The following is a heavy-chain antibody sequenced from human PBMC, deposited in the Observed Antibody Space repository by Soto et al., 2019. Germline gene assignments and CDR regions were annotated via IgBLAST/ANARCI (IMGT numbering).Heavy chain of an antibody. J-gene: IGHJ4*02. D-gene: IGHD4-17*01. CDR3: XXHETLHGDYDY. V-gene: IGHV4-59*01. CDR2: IHYSGST. Sequence: QVQLQESGPGLVKPSETLSLTCTVSGDSISSYYWSWIRQPLGKGLDWIGYIHYSGSTNYNPSLKSRVTISVDTXKNXXXLXXXXVXXXXXXXXXXXXHETLHGDYDYWGQGTLVTVSS. CDR1: GDSISSYY.